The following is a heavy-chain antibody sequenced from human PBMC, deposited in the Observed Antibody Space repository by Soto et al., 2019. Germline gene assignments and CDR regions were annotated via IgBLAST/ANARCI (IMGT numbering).Heavy chain of an antibody. J-gene: IGHJ6*02. Sequence: EVQLLESGGGLVQPGGSLRLSCAASGFTFSSYAMSWVRQAPGKGLEWVSAISGSGGSTYYGDSVKGRFTISRDNSKNTLHLQMNSLRAEDTAVYYCEKDLKWFGESGANYYYYYGMDVWGQGTTVTVSS. V-gene: IGHV3-23*01. D-gene: IGHD3-10*01. CDR2: ISGSGGST. CDR1: GFTFSSYA. CDR3: EKDLKWFGESGANYYYYYGMDV.